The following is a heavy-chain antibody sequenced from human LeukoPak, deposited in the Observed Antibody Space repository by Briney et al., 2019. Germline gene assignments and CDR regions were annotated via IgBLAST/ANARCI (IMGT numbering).Heavy chain of an antibody. Sequence: PGGSLRLSCAASGFAFGNYAMGWVRQAPGKGLEWVSSIDSSGSYTPSADSVKGRFTISRDNSENMVYLQMNSLRAEDAAVYSCAKISTATENFHHWGQGTLVTVSS. CDR1: GFAFGNYA. V-gene: IGHV3-23*01. D-gene: IGHD4-17*01. CDR3: AKISTATENFHH. CDR2: IDSSGSYT. J-gene: IGHJ4*02.